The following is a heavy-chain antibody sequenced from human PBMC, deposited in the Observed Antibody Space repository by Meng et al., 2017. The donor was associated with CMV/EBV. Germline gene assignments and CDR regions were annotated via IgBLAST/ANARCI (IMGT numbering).Heavy chain of an antibody. Sequence: ASVKVSCKASGYTFTSYDINWVRQATGQGLEWMGWMNPNSGNTGYAQKFQGRVTMTRNTSISTAYMELSSLRSEDTAVYYCANQPGQGGYENDAFDIWGQGTMVTVSS. CDR2: MNPNSGNT. V-gene: IGHV1-8*01. D-gene: IGHD5-12*01. CDR3: ANQPGQGGYENDAFDI. J-gene: IGHJ3*02. CDR1: GYTFTSYD.